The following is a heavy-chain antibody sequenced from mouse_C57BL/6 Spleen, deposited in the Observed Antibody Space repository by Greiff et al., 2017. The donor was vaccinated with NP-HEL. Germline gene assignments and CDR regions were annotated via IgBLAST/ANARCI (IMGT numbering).Heavy chain of an antibody. CDR3: ARVGYYDYDVPFAY. CDR1: GYTFTSYW. CDR2: IDPSDSYT. V-gene: IGHV1-50*01. Sequence: VQLQQPGAELVKPGTSVKLSCKASGYTFTSYWMQWVKQRPGQGLEWIGEIDPSDSYTNYNQKFKGKATLTVDTSSSTAYMQLSSLTSEDSAVYYCARVGYYDYDVPFAYWGQGTLVTVSA. J-gene: IGHJ3*01. D-gene: IGHD2-4*01.